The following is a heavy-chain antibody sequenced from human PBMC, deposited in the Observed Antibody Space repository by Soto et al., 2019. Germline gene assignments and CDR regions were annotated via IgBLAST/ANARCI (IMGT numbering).Heavy chain of an antibody. CDR1: GGTFSSYA. D-gene: IGHD4-4*01. J-gene: IGHJ5*02. CDR3: ARAASNYKGEINWFDP. CDR2: IIPIFGTA. Sequence: SVKVSCKASGGTFSSYAISWVRQAPGQGLEWMGGIIPIFGTANYAQKFQGRVTITADESTSTAYMELSSLRSEDTAVYYCARAASNYKGEINWFDPWGQGTLVTVSS. V-gene: IGHV1-69*13.